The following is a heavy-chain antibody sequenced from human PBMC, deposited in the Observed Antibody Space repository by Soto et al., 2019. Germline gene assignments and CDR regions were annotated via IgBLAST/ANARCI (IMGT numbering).Heavy chain of an antibody. CDR3: ATDEVDY. CDR1: GFTFGDYW. J-gene: IGHJ4*02. V-gene: IGHV3-74*03. CDR2: MXGXAXXX. Sequence: PGGSLRISCAASGFTFGDYWMHSVRQPPGQGPXXXSXMXGXAXXXXYADSVKGRFTASRDNAKRTLYLQMNSLRAEDTAVYYCATDEVDYWGTGTIVT.